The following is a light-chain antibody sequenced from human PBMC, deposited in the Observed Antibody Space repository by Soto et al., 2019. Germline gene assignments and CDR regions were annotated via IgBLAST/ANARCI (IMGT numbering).Light chain of an antibody. CDR3: SSYVGSNNYV. Sequence: QSLLTQPPSASGSPGQSVTISCTGTSSDVGNYNYVSWYQQHPGKAPKLMIYEVFKRPSGVPDRFSGSKSGNTASLTVSGLQAEDEADYYCSSYVGSNNYVFGTGTKVTVL. CDR2: EVF. J-gene: IGLJ1*01. V-gene: IGLV2-8*01. CDR1: SSDVGNYNY.